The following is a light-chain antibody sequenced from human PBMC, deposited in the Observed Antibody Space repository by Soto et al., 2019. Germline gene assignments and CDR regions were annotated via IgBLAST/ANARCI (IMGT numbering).Light chain of an antibody. J-gene: IGKJ5*01. Sequence: IQLTQSPSSLSASVGDRVTITCRASQGISSYLGWYQQKPGKAPNLLIYDASTLHSGVPSRFSGGGSGTDFTLTISSLQPEDFATYYCQQSYSTLGITFGQGTRLEIK. CDR2: DAS. CDR1: QGISSY. CDR3: QQSYSTLGIT. V-gene: IGKV1-39*01.